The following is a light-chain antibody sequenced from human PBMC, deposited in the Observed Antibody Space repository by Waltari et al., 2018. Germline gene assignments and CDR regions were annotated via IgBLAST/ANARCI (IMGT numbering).Light chain of an antibody. CDR1: GSDHGAGFD. V-gene: IGLV1-40*01. J-gene: IGLJ3*02. CDR3: QSYDSSLTGSWV. Sequence: QSVLTQPPSVSGAPGPRVTISCTGRGSDHGAGFDVHCYQQLPGTAPKLLVYGNNSRPSGVPDRFSASKSGTSASLAITGLQAEDEADYYCQSYDSSLTGSWVFGGGTKLTVL. CDR2: GNN.